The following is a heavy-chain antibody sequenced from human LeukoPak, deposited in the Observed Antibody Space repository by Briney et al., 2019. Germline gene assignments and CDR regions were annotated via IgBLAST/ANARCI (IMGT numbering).Heavy chain of an antibody. J-gene: IGHJ4*02. V-gene: IGHV3-66*01. CDR3: ASWGSGSFYEY. Sequence: GSLRLSCAASGLTVRSNYISWVRQAPGKGLDWVAVFFGGGGTHYADSVKGRFTISRDQSKNTFHLQMNSVRVEDTAVYFCASWGSGSFYEYWGRGTLVTVSS. CDR1: GLTVRSNY. D-gene: IGHD1-26*01. CDR2: FFGGGGT.